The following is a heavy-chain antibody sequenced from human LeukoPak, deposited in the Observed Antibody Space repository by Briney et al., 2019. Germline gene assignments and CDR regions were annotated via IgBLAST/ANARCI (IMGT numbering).Heavy chain of an antibody. V-gene: IGHV3-66*01. CDR2: IYSGGST. D-gene: IGHD3-9*01. CDR1: GFTVSSNY. Sequence: GGSLRRSCAASGFTVSSNYMSWVRQAPGKGLEWVSVIYSGGSTYYADSVKGRFTISRDNSKNTLYLQMNSLRAEDTAVYYCARGHNFGRLHPFDYWGQGTLVTVSS. J-gene: IGHJ4*02. CDR3: ARGHNFGRLHPFDY.